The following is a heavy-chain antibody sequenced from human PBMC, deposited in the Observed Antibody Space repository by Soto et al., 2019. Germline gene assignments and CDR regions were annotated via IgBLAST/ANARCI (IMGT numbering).Heavy chain of an antibody. CDR3: ARARDGNSSQEYYYYGMDV. Sequence: SETLSLTCTVSGGSISSYYWSWIRQPPGKGLEWIGYIYYSGSTNYNPSLKSRVTISVDTSKNQFSLKLSSVTAADTAVYYCARARDGNSSQEYYYYGMDVWGQGTTVTVSS. CDR2: IYYSGST. J-gene: IGHJ6*02. V-gene: IGHV4-59*01. D-gene: IGHD6-13*01. CDR1: GGSISSYY.